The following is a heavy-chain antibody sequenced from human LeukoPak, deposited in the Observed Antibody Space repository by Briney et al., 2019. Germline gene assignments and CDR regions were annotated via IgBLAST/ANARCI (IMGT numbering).Heavy chain of an antibody. CDR2: ISYDGSNK. V-gene: IGHV3-30*03. CDR1: GFTFSSYG. CDR3: ARGEYYSDTSSYFDY. J-gene: IGHJ4*02. D-gene: IGHD3-22*01. Sequence: PGRSLRLSCAASGFTFSSYGMNWARQAPGKGLEWVAVISYDGSNKYYADSVKGRFTISGDNSKNTLFVQMSSLRAEDTAVYYCARGEYYSDTSSYFDYWGQGTLVTVSS.